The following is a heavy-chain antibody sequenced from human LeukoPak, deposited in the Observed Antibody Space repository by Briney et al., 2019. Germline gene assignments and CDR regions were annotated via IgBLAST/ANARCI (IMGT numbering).Heavy chain of an antibody. Sequence: GGSLRLSCAASGFIFTNYFMSWVRQAPGKGLEWVASIKHDGSEKYYVDSVRGRFTISRDNTMNSLYLQMNSLRAEDTAVYYCAKVTGGDMITYGGLDYWGQGTLVTVSS. D-gene: IGHD3-16*01. CDR1: GFIFTNYF. CDR2: IKHDGSEK. J-gene: IGHJ4*02. CDR3: AKVTGGDMITYGGLDY. V-gene: IGHV3-7*03.